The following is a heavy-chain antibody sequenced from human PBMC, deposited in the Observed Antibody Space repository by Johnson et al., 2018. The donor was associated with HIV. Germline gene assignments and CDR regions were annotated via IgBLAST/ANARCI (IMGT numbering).Heavy chain of an antibody. V-gene: IGHV3-7*01. D-gene: IGHD1-14*01. Sequence: MLLVESGGGVVQPGRSLRLSCAASAFTSSSYSMHWVRQAPGKGLEWVANINQDGSEKFSVDSVKGRFAISRDNANNSLYLQMNSLRAEDTAVYDCAKDRWEEPAALDMWGQGTMVTVSS. CDR3: AKDRWEEPAALDM. CDR1: AFTSSSYS. J-gene: IGHJ3*02. CDR2: INQDGSEK.